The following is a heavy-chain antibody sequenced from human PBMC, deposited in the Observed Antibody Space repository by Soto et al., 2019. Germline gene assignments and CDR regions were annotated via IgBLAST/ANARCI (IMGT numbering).Heavy chain of an antibody. V-gene: IGHV3-9*01. Sequence: EVQLVESGGGSVQPGRSLRLSCAASGFSFDDYGMHWVRQGPGKGLEWVSGIIWNSGDIYDADSVKGRFTISRDNAKRSLYLQMNSLRTEDTALYYCAKDNDLDRDGPFDYWGQGILVTVSS. J-gene: IGHJ4*02. CDR1: GFSFDDYG. CDR2: IIWNSGDI. D-gene: IGHD2-2*03. CDR3: AKDNDLDRDGPFDY.